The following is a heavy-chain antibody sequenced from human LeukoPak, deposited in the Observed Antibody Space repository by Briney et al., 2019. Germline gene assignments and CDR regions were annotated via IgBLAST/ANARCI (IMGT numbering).Heavy chain of an antibody. J-gene: IGHJ3*02. V-gene: IGHV5-10-1*01. Sequence: GESTKISCKGSGYSFTSYWISWVRQMPGKGLEWMGRIDPSDSYTNYSPSFQGHVTISADKSISTAYLQWSSLKASDTAMYYCARGTGIVVVTATIWGQGTMVTVSS. D-gene: IGHD2-21*02. CDR2: IDPSDSYT. CDR1: GYSFTSYW. CDR3: ARGTGIVVVTATI.